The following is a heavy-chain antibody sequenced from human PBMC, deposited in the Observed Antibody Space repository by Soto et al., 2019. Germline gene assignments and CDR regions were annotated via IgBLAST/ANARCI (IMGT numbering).Heavy chain of an antibody. Sequence: EVQLLESGGGLVQPGGSLRLSCAASGFTFSSYAMSWVRQAPGKGLEWVSAISGRGGSTYYADSVKGLFTISRDNSKNTLYLQMNSLRAKDTAVYYCAKPRVVATIEGAFDIWGQGTMVTVSS. CDR1: GFTFSSYA. CDR2: ISGRGGST. V-gene: IGHV3-23*01. D-gene: IGHD5-12*01. CDR3: AKPRVVATIEGAFDI. J-gene: IGHJ3*02.